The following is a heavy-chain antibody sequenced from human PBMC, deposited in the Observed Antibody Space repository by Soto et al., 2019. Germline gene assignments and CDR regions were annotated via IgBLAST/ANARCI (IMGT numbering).Heavy chain of an antibody. J-gene: IGHJ4*02. CDR1: GFTSNDYA. CDR2: LNHDGRNT. V-gene: IGHV3-23*01. CDR3: AKDAGNEESLFDY. Sequence: GGSLRLSCVASGFTSNDYAMSWVRQTPGKGLEWVSTLNHDGRNTHYAASVEGQFTISRDNSKNTLYLQMGSQRAEDTAIYYCAKDAGNEESLFDYWGRGTLVTVSS.